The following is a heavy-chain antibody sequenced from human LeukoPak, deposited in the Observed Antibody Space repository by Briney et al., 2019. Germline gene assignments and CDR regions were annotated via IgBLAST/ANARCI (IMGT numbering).Heavy chain of an antibody. J-gene: IGHJ3*02. V-gene: IGHV4-39*07. Sequence: PSETLSLTCTVSGGSIRSSSYYWGWIRQPPGKGLEWIGSIYYSGSTYYNPSLKSRVTISVDTSKNQFSLKLSSVTAADTAVYYCARDPPTPNYYDSSGPDIWGQGTMVTVSS. CDR2: IYYSGST. CDR3: ARDPPTPNYYDSSGPDI. D-gene: IGHD3-22*01. CDR1: GGSIRSSSYY.